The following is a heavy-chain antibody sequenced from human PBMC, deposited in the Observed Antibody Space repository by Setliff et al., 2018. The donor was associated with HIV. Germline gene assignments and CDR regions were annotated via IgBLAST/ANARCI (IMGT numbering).Heavy chain of an antibody. CDR2: IYYSGSA. J-gene: IGHJ4*02. D-gene: IGHD6-19*01. V-gene: IGHV4-59*12. Sequence: SETLSLSCTVSGASIRSFHRSWIRQPPGKGLDWIGYIYYSGSANYTPSLKSRVTISLDTSKIQFSLKLSSVTAADTAVYYCARRSGWSLDYWGQGTLVTVSS. CDR3: ARRSGWSLDY. CDR1: GASIRSFH.